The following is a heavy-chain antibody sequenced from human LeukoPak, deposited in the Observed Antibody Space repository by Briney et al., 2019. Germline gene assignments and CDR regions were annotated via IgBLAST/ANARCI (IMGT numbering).Heavy chain of an antibody. CDR3: AKVTGSGI. CDR2: ISGSGSTT. V-gene: IGHV3-23*01. J-gene: IGHJ4*02. CDR1: GFTFGSYA. Sequence: GGSLRLSCAASGFTFGSYAVSWVRQAPGKGLEWVSAISGSGSTTYYADSVKGRFTISRDNSKNTLYLQMNSLRAEDTAVYYCAKVTGSGIWGQGTLVIVSS. D-gene: IGHD3-10*01.